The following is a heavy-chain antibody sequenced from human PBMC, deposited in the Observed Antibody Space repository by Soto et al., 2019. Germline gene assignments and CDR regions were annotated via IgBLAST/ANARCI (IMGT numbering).Heavy chain of an antibody. V-gene: IGHV2-5*02. Sequence: QITLKESGPPLVKPTQTLTLTCTFSGFSLSTSGVGVGWIRQPPGQALEWLALIYWDDDKRYSPSLKSRLTITKDTSKNQVVLTMTNMGPVDTATYYCARRLYYFDYWGQGTLVTVSS. CDR2: IYWDDDK. CDR3: ARRLYYFDY. J-gene: IGHJ4*02. CDR1: GFSLSTSGVG.